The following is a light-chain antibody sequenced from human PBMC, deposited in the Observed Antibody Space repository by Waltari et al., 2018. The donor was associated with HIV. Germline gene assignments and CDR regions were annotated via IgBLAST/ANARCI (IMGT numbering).Light chain of an antibody. CDR1: HSILYSSNNRNY. V-gene: IGKV4-1*01. Sequence: DIVMTQSPDSLAVSLGERATINCKSRHSILYSSNNRNYLAWYQQKPGQPPKLLIYWAMIQESGVPDRFSGSESGTDFTLTITSLQAEDVAVYYCQQYYSPPWTFGQGTKVEIK. CDR3: QQYYSPPWT. J-gene: IGKJ1*01. CDR2: WAM.